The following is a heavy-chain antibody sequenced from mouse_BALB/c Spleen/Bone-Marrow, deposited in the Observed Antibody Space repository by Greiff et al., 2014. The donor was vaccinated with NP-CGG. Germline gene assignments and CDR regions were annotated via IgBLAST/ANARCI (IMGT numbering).Heavy chain of an antibody. CDR2: INSGSGGT. Sequence: VQLQQSGAELERPGTSGKGSCKGSGYAFTIYLLGWVKRRLGRGLGGIGVINSGSGGTKYNEKFKGKATLTADKSSSTAYMQLSSLTSDDSAVYFCARAITDAMDYWGQGTSVTVSS. CDR3: ARAITDAMDY. V-gene: IGHV1-54*01. J-gene: IGHJ4*01. D-gene: IGHD2-4*01. CDR1: GYAFTIYL.